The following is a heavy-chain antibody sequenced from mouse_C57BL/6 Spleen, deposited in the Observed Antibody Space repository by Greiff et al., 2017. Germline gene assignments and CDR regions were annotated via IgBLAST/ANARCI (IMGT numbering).Heavy chain of an antibody. V-gene: IGHV1-7*01. CDR2: INPSSGYT. CDR1: GYTFTSYW. Sequence: QVQLQQSGAELAKPGASVKLSCKASGYTFTSYWMHWVKQRPGQGLEWIGYINPSSGYTKYNQKFKDKATLTAAKSSSTAYMQLSSLTYEDSAVYYCARGDYYGSSSYYYAMDYWGQGTSVTVSS. CDR3: ARGDYYGSSSYYYAMDY. D-gene: IGHD1-1*01. J-gene: IGHJ4*01.